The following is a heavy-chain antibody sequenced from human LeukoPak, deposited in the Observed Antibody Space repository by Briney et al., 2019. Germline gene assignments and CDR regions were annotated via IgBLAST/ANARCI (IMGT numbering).Heavy chain of an antibody. CDR3: AKDKSAAAADYCFDY. CDR2: ISDDGSDK. J-gene: IGHJ4*02. Sequence: GSLRLSCAASGFTFSSYGMHWVRQAPGKGLGWVAVISDDGSDKYYADSVKGRFTISRDNSKNTLYLQMNSLRAEDTAVYYCAKDKSAAAADYCFDYWGQGTLVTVSS. D-gene: IGHD6-13*01. V-gene: IGHV3-30*18. CDR1: GFTFSSYG.